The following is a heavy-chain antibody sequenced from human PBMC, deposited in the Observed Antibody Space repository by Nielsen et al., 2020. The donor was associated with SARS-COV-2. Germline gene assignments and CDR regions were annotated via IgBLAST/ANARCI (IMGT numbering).Heavy chain of an antibody. CDR2: IYYSGST. CDR3: ATSIAADPYYFDY. D-gene: IGHD6-13*01. J-gene: IGHJ4*02. CDR1: GASISSGNYY. Sequence: SETLSLTCTVSGASISSGNYYWSWIRQPPGKGLEWIGYIYYSGSTNYNPSLKSRVTISVDTSKNQFSLKLSSVTAADTAVYYCATSIAADPYYFDYWGQGTLVTVSS. V-gene: IGHV4-61*01.